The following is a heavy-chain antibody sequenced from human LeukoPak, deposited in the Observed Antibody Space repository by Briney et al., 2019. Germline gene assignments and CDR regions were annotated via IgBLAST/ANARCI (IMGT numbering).Heavy chain of an antibody. J-gene: IGHJ6*02. D-gene: IGHD4-11*01. Sequence: GGSLRLSCAASGFTFSSYAMSWVRQAPGKGLEWVSAISGSGSSTYYAGSVKGRFTISRDNSKNTLYLQMSSLRAEDTAVYSCAKDLSNPYKYYGMDVWGQGTTVTVSS. V-gene: IGHV3-23*01. CDR3: AKDLSNPYKYYGMDV. CDR1: GFTFSSYA. CDR2: ISGSGSST.